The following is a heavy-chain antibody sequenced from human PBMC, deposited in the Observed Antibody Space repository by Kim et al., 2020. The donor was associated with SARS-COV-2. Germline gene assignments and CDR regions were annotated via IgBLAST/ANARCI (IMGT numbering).Heavy chain of an antibody. CDR2: IHTSGST. CDR3: ARGSSPIDY. D-gene: IGHD6-13*01. Sequence: SETLSLTCTVSGGSISSGSYYWSWIRQPAGEGLEWIGRIHTSGSTNYNPSLRSRVTISVDTSKNQFSLKLSSVTAADTAVYYCARGSSPIDYWGQGTLVTVSS. V-gene: IGHV4-61*02. CDR1: GGSISSGSYY. J-gene: IGHJ4*02.